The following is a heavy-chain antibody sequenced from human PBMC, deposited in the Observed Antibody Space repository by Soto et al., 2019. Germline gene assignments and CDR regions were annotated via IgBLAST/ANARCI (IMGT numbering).Heavy chain of an antibody. D-gene: IGHD5-12*01. J-gene: IGHJ3*02. CDR2: ISGSGGST. CDR3: AKDLGGIIVATILGAFDI. V-gene: IGHV3-23*01. Sequence: GGSLRLSCAAPGFTFSSYAMSWVRQAPGKGLEWVSAISGSGGSTYYADSVKGRFTISRDNSKNTLYLQMNSLRAEDTAVYYCAKDLGGIIVATILGAFDIWGQGTMVTV. CDR1: GFTFSSYA.